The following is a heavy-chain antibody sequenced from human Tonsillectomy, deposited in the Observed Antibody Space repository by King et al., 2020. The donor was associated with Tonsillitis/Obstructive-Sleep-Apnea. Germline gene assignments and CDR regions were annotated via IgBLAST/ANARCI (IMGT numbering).Heavy chain of an antibody. CDR2: ISSSSSYI. CDR3: AGCPVGYGEYYDILTGYYYYYYMDV. J-gene: IGHJ6*03. CDR1: GFTFSSYS. Sequence: EVQLVESGGGLVKPGGSLRLSCAASGFTFSSYSMNWVRQAPGKGLEWVSSISSSSSYIYYADSVKGRFTISRDNAKNSLYLQMNSLGAEDTAVYYCAGCPVGYGEYYDILTGYYYYYYMDVWGKGTTVTVSS. D-gene: IGHD3-9*01. V-gene: IGHV3-21*01.